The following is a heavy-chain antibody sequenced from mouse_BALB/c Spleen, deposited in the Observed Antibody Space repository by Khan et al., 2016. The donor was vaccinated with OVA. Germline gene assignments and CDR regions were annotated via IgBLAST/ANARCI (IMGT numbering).Heavy chain of an antibody. D-gene: IGHD2-1*01. CDR2: INPGSGNT. J-gene: IGHJ3*01. Sequence: QVQLQQSGAELVRPGTSVKVSCKASGYAFSDYLIEWVKQRPGQGLEWIGVINPGSGNTNYNEKFKGKATLTADKSSSTAYMQLSSLTSDDSAVYFCARGGYGTLAYWGQGTPVIVSA. CDR3: ARGGYGTLAY. V-gene: IGHV1-54*01. CDR1: GYAFSDYL.